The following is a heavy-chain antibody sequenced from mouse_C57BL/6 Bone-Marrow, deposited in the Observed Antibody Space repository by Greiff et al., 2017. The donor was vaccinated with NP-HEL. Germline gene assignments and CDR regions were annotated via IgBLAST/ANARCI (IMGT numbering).Heavy chain of an antibody. J-gene: IGHJ4*01. CDR1: GFTFSSYA. Sequence: EVQRVESGGGLVKPGGSLKLSCAASGFTFSSYAMSWVRQTPEKRLEWVATISDGGSYTYYPDNVKGRFTISRDNAKNNLYLQMSHLKSEDTAMYYCARDDAVGFTTVVKGAMDYWGQGTSVTVSS. V-gene: IGHV5-4*01. CDR2: ISDGGSYT. D-gene: IGHD1-1*01. CDR3: ARDDAVGFTTVVKGAMDY.